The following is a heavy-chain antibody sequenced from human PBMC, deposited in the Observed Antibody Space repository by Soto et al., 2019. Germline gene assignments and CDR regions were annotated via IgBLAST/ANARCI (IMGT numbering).Heavy chain of an antibody. V-gene: IGHV3-23*01. J-gene: IGHJ4*02. Sequence: GGSLRLSCAASGFTFSSYAMSWVRQAPGKGLEWVSAISGSGGSTYYADSVKGRFTISRDNSKNTLYLQMNSLRAEDTAVYYCAKDIYSMVVPAAVDYWGQGTLVTVSS. D-gene: IGHD2-2*01. CDR1: GFTFSSYA. CDR3: AKDIYSMVVPAAVDY. CDR2: ISGSGGST.